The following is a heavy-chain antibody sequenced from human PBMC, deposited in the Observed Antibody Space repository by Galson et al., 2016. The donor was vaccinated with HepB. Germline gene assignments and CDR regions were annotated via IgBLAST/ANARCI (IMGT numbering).Heavy chain of an antibody. D-gene: IGHD3-10*01. CDR1: GYSFTSYW. Sequence: QSGAEVKKPGESLRISCKGSGYSFTSYWISWVRQMPGKGLEWMGKIDPSESYADYSPYFQGHVTISVDRSINTAYLHWSSLQASDTAMYYCARREGYGSGAYYYNGLDVWGQGTSVTVTS. CDR3: ARREGYGSGAYYYNGLDV. J-gene: IGHJ6*02. CDR2: IDPSESYA. V-gene: IGHV5-10-1*01.